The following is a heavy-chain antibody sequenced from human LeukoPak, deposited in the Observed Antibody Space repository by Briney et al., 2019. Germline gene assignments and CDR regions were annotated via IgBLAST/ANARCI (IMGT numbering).Heavy chain of an antibody. CDR2: INHSGST. CDR1: GGSFSDYY. V-gene: IGHV4-34*01. J-gene: IGHJ6*02. D-gene: IGHD5-12*01. Sequence: SETLSLTCAVYGGSFSDYYWSWIRQPPGKGLEWIGEINHSGSTNYNPSLKSRVTISVDTSKNQFSLNLSSVTAADTAVYYCARGGHVDIVDTIPFPMDVWGQGTTVTVSS. CDR3: ARGGHVDIVDTIPFPMDV.